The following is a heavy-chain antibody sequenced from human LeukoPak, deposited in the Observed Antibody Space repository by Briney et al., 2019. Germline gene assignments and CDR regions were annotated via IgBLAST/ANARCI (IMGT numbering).Heavy chain of an antibody. V-gene: IGHV3-33*06. CDR1: GFSFSSYG. CDR2: IWYDESNT. J-gene: IGHJ6*03. Sequence: GGSLRLSCVASGFSFSSYGKHWVRQAPGKGLEWVAVIWYDESNTFYSDAVKGRFTISRDNSKKTVYLLMNSLRADDTAVYFCAKNFLEFEAYDYSMDVWGKGTTVTVSS. D-gene: IGHD5-12*01. CDR3: AKNFLEFEAYDYSMDV.